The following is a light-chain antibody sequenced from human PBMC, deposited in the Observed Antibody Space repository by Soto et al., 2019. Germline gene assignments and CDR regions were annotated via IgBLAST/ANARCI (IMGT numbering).Light chain of an antibody. CDR3: CSYAGIYTWV. J-gene: IGLJ3*02. V-gene: IGLV2-11*01. Sequence: QSALTQPRSVSGSPGQSVTISCTGSSSDVGGYNHVSWYQQYPDKAPKLIIYEVSMRPSGVPDRFSGSNSGNTASLTISGLQAGYEGDYYCCSYAGIYTWVFGGGTKLTVL. CDR2: EVS. CDR1: SSDVGGYNH.